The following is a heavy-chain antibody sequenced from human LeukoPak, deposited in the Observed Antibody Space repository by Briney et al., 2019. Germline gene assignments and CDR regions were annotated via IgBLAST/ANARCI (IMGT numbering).Heavy chain of an antibody. D-gene: IGHD3-22*01. CDR3: ARDFGYYDSSGYYQDNAFDI. CDR2: IYYSGST. J-gene: IGHJ3*02. V-gene: IGHV4-59*12. CDR1: GGSIRTYY. Sequence: SETLSLTCTVSGGSIRTYYWSWIRQPPGKGLQWIGYIYYSGSTNYSPSLKSRVTISVDTSKNQFSLKLTSVTAADTAVYYCARDFGYYDSSGYYQDNAFDIWGQGTMVTVSS.